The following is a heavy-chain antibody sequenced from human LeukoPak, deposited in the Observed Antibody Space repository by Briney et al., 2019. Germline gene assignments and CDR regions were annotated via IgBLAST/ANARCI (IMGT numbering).Heavy chain of an antibody. CDR3: ARDFGGSQDY. J-gene: IGHJ4*02. D-gene: IGHD2-15*01. Sequence: GGSLRLSCAASGFAFNSYWMSWVRQAPGKGLVWVSRINIDGSTTSYADSVKGRFTISRDNAKNTLDLQMNSLRPEDTAVYYCARDFGGSQDYWGQGTLVTVSS. CDR2: INIDGSTT. CDR1: GFAFNSYW. V-gene: IGHV3-74*01.